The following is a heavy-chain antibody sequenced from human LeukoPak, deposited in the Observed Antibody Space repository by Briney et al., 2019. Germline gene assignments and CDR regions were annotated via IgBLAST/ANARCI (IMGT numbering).Heavy chain of an antibody. CDR2: FDPEDGET. CDR1: GYTLTELS. D-gene: IGHD4-17*01. V-gene: IGHV1-24*01. CDR3: ARDRSGAYGDPDFDY. J-gene: IGHJ4*02. Sequence: ASVKVSCKVSGYTLTELSMHWVRQAPGKGLEWMGGFDPEDGETIYAQKFQGRVTMTRDTSISTAYMELSRLRSDDTAVYYCARDRSGAYGDPDFDYWGQGTLVTVSS.